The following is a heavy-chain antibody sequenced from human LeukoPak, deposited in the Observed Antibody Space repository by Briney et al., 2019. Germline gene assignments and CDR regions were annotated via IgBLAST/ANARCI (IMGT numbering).Heavy chain of an antibody. Sequence: PSETLYLTCTVSGGSIRSSYYYWGWIRQPPGKGLEWIGYIYYSGSTNYNPSLKSRVTISVDTSKNQFSLKLSSVTAADTAVYYCARVLADPRSGYYFDYWGQGTLVTVSS. CDR1: GGSIRSSYYY. J-gene: IGHJ4*02. CDR2: IYYSGST. CDR3: ARVLADPRSGYYFDY. D-gene: IGHD3-22*01. V-gene: IGHV4-61*05.